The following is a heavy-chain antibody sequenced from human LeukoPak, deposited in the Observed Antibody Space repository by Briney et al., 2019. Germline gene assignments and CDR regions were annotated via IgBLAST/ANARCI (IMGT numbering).Heavy chain of an antibody. V-gene: IGHV3-23*01. Sequence: GGSLRLSCAASGFTFSSYAKSWVRQAPGKGLEWVSAISGSGGSTYYADSVKGRFTISRDNSKNTLYLQMNSLGAEDTAVYYCAKHGRMTTVVTPPLYWGQGTLVTVSS. J-gene: IGHJ4*02. CDR2: ISGSGGST. CDR1: GFTFSSYA. CDR3: AKHGRMTTVVTPPLY. D-gene: IGHD4-23*01.